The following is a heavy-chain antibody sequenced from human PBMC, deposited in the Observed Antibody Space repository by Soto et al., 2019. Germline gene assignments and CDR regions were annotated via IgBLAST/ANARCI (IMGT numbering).Heavy chain of an antibody. CDR2: IKSKALGGTT. Sequence: EVQLVDSGGDLVKPGGSLRLSCAGSGFVFSNAWINWVRQAPGKGLEWVGRIKSKALGGTTDFAAPVRGRFGVTSDDSRNVAYMQMNSLNTEGTAVYYCTTDSYITRIEVRFDYWGHGNPVTGSS. D-gene: IGHD3-22*01. CDR3: TTDSYITRIEVRFDY. V-gene: IGHV3-15*07. CDR1: GFVFSNAW. J-gene: IGHJ4*01.